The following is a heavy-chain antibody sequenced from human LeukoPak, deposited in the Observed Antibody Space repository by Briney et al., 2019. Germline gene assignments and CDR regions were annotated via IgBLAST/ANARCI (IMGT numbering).Heavy chain of an antibody. Sequence: GGSLRLSCAASGFTFSGYSMNWVRQAPGKGLEWVSSISSGSNYIYYADSVKGRFTVSRDNAKNSLYLQMNSLRAEDTAVYYCARDWCDYWGRGTLVTVSS. D-gene: IGHD2-15*01. CDR2: ISSGSNYI. V-gene: IGHV3-21*01. J-gene: IGHJ4*02. CDR3: ARDWCDY. CDR1: GFTFSGYS.